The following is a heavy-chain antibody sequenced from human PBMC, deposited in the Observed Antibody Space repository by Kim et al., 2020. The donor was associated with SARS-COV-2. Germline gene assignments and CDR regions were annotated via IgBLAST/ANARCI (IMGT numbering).Heavy chain of an antibody. CDR1: GGSISSGGYY. CDR3: ARERGRYISPDY. J-gene: IGHJ4*02. Sequence: SETLSLTCTVSGGSISSGGYYWSWIRQHPGKGLEWIGYIYYSGSTYYNPSLKSRVTISVDTSKNQFSLKLSSVTAADTAVYYCARERGRYISPDYWGQGTLVTVSS. V-gene: IGHV4-31*03. D-gene: IGHD3-16*01. CDR2: IYYSGST.